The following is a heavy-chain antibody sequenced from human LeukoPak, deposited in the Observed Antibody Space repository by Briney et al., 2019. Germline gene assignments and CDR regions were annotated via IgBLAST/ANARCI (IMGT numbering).Heavy chain of an antibody. V-gene: IGHV3-23*01. Sequence: GGSLRLSRAASTFTFTTYVMGWVRPAPGKGLEWVSVISASGDRTYYADSVKGRFTISRDNSKNTLYLQIDSLRAEDTAVYYCAKDVNDYQGAFDIWGQGTMVTVSS. J-gene: IGHJ3*02. CDR1: TFTFTTYV. CDR2: ISASGDRT. D-gene: IGHD4-11*01. CDR3: AKDVNDYQGAFDI.